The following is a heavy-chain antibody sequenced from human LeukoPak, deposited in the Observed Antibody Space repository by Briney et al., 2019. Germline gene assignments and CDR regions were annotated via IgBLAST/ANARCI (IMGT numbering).Heavy chain of an antibody. CDR1: GGSITSYY. V-gene: IGHV4-59*08. CDR3: ASQQIAVAGSGLIDY. Sequence: AETLSLTCTVSGGSITSYYWAWLRQPPGKGLEWIGYLYYSGYSNYNPSLKSRVSMSVDTSKNQFSLKLSSVTAADTAVYYCASQQIAVAGSGLIDYWGQGTLVTVSS. CDR2: LYYSGYS. J-gene: IGHJ4*02. D-gene: IGHD6-19*01.